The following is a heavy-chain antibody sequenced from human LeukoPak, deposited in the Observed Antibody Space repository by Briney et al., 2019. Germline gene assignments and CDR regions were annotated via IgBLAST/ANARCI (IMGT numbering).Heavy chain of an antibody. J-gene: IGHJ4*02. Sequence: GGSLRLSCAASGFSFSSYGMHWVRQAPGRGVEWVAVIWYDGSHKYYADSVKGRFIISRDNSKNTVYLQMNSLRAEDTAVYYCAKVGASGYVDYWGQGTLVTVSS. CDR1: GFSFSSYG. CDR3: AKVGASGYVDY. V-gene: IGHV3-33*06. D-gene: IGHD2-15*01. CDR2: IWYDGSHK.